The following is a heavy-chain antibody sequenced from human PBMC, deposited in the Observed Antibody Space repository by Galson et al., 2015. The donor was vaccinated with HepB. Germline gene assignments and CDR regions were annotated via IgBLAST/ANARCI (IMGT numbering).Heavy chain of an antibody. D-gene: IGHD3-22*01. Sequence: SVKVSCKASGGTFSSYAISWVRQAPGQGLEWMGGIIPIFGTANYAQKFQGRVTITADESTSTAYMELRSLRSEDTAVYYCARADYYDSSGYTYYFDYWGQGTLVTVSS. CDR2: IIPIFGTA. V-gene: IGHV1-69*13. CDR1: GGTFSSYA. J-gene: IGHJ4*02. CDR3: ARADYYDSSGYTYYFDY.